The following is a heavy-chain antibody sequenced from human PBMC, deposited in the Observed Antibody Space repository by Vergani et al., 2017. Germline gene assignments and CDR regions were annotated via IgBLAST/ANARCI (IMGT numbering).Heavy chain of an antibody. J-gene: IGHJ5*02. V-gene: IGHV4-61*02. CDR3: ARALDEHNWFDP. CDR1: GGSISSGSYY. D-gene: IGHD3-16*02. CDR2: IYTSGST. Sequence: QVQLQESGPGLVKPSQTLSPTCTVSGGSISSGSYYWSWIRQPAGKGLEWIGRIYTSGSTNYNPSLKSRVTISVDTSKNQFSLKLSSVTAADTAVYYCARALDEHNWFDPWGQGTLVTVSS.